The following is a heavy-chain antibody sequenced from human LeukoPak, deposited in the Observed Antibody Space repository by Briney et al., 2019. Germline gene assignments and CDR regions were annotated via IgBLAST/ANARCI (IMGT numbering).Heavy chain of an antibody. V-gene: IGHV3-33*01. J-gene: IGHJ3*02. CDR1: GFTFSSYG. CDR3: ARVEALYGDYVTAFDI. CDR2: IWYDGSNK. Sequence: GGSLRLSCAASGFTFSSYGMHWVRQAPGKGLEWVAVIWYDGSNKYYADSVKGRFTISRDNSKNTLYLQMNSLRAEDTAVYYCARVEALYGDYVTAFDIWGQGTMVTVSS. D-gene: IGHD4-17*01.